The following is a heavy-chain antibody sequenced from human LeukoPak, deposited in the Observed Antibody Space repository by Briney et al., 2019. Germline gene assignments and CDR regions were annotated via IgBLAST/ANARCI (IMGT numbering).Heavy chain of an antibody. V-gene: IGHV3-74*01. Sequence: GGSLRLSCAASGFTFSIYWMHWVRQAPGKGLVWVSRISSEGSSTTYADSVKGRFTISRDNAKDTLYLQMNSLRAEDTAVYYCARGENTYIDYWGQGTLVTVSS. D-gene: IGHD3-16*01. J-gene: IGHJ4*02. CDR3: ARGENTYIDY. CDR2: ISSEGSST. CDR1: GFTFSIYW.